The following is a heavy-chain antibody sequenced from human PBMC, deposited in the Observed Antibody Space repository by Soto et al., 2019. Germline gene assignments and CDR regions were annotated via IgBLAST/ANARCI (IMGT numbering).Heavy chain of an antibody. D-gene: IGHD3-10*01. V-gene: IGHV4-31*03. Sequence: QVQLQESGPGLVEPSQTLSLTCTVSGVSLSGCTYYWSWIRHLPGKGLEWIGFTRYGGFPYHNPSLKSRATISVQSSKNQFSLRLTSLTAADTAVYYCGSGHGMDVWGRGTTVIVSS. CDR1: GVSLSGCTYY. CDR2: TRYGGFP. CDR3: GSGHGMDV. J-gene: IGHJ6*02.